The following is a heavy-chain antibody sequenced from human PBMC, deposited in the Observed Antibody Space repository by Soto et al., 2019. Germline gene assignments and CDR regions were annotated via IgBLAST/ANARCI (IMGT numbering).Heavy chain of an antibody. V-gene: IGHV4-31*03. CDR2: IYYSGST. CDR3: ARHRGYCSSTSCLNWFDP. CDR1: GGSISSGGYY. Sequence: SETLSLTCTVSGGSISSGGYYWSWIRQHPGKGLEWIGYIYYSGSTYYNPSLKSRVTISVDTSKNQFSLKLSSVTAADTAVYYCARHRGYCSSTSCLNWFDPWGQGTLVTVSS. D-gene: IGHD2-2*01. J-gene: IGHJ5*02.